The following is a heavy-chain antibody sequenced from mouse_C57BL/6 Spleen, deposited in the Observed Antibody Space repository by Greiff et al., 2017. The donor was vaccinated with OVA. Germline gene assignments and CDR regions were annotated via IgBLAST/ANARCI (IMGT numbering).Heavy chain of an antibody. Sequence: EVQRVESGPGLVKPSQSLSLTCSVTGYSITSGYYWNWIRQFPGNKLEWMGYISYDGSNNYNPSLKNRISITRDTSKNQFFLKLNSVTTEDTATYYCARDGGNGAMDYWGQGTSVTVSS. CDR2: ISYDGSN. D-gene: IGHD2-1*01. J-gene: IGHJ4*01. CDR3: ARDGGNGAMDY. V-gene: IGHV3-6*01. CDR1: GYSITSGYY.